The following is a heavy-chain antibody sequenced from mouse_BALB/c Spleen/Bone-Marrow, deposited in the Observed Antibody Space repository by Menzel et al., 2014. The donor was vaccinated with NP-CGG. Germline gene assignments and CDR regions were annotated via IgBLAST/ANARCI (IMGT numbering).Heavy chain of an antibody. J-gene: IGHJ4*01. Sequence: VQGVESGPGLVQPSQSLSITCTVSGFSLTSYGVHWVRQSPGKALEWLGVIWSGGSTDYNAAFISRLSISKNNSKNQVFFKMNSLQADDTAIYYCARNEGLREDYAMDYWGQGTSVTVSS. D-gene: IGHD2-4*01. CDR1: GFSLTSYG. V-gene: IGHV2-4-1*01. CDR3: ARNEGLREDYAMDY. CDR2: IWSGGST.